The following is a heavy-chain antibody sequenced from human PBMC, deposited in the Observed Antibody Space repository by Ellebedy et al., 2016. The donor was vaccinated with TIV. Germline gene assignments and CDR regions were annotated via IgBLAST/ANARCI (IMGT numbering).Heavy chain of an antibody. CDR3: VRGLGIARF. CDR2: IYSSGST. Sequence: MPSETLSLTCTASGGSISSSNYYWGWHRQPPGKGLEWIGSIYSSGSTYYNPSLKSRLSISVDTSKNQFSLNLTSATAADSAVYYCVRGLGIARFWGQGTLVTVSS. J-gene: IGHJ4*02. CDR1: GGSISSSNYY. D-gene: IGHD6-13*01. V-gene: IGHV4-39*07.